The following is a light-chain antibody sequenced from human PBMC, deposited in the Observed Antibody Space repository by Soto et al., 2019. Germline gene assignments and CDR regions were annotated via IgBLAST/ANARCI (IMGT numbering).Light chain of an antibody. CDR1: GSDIGGYNY. V-gene: IGLV2-14*01. CDR3: SSYTSWATWV. J-gene: IGLJ3*02. Sequence: QSVLTQPASVSGSPGQSITISCTGTGSDIGGYNYVSWYQQRPGKAPQLMIYEATDRPSGVSNRFTGSKPGNTASLTISGLQAEDEADYYCSSYTSWATWVFGGGTKLTVL. CDR2: EAT.